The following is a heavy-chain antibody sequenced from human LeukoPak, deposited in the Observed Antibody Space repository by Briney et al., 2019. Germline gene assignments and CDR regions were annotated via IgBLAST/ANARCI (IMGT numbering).Heavy chain of an antibody. J-gene: IGHJ6*02. V-gene: IGHV1-46*01. CDR2: INPSGGST. D-gene: IGHD2-2*01. CDR1: GYTSSSYY. CDR3: ARGLDSTGYYFHGMDV. Sequence: ASVKVSCKPSGYTSSSYYMHWVRQAPGQGLEWMGLINPSGGSTGYAQNFQGRVTMTRDTSTSTVYMELSSLTSEDTAVYYCARGLDSTGYYFHGMDVWGQGTTVTVSS.